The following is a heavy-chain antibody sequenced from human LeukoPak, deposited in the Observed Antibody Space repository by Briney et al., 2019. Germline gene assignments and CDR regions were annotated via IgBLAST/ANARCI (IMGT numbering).Heavy chain of an antibody. Sequence: GGSLRLSCAASGFTFSSYWMSWVRQAPGKGLEWVANIKQDGSEKYYVDSVKGRFTISRDNAKNSLYLQMNSLRPEDTALYYCTKGGIQLWLLDYYYGMDVWGQGTTVTVSS. D-gene: IGHD5-18*01. CDR1: GFTFSSYW. CDR2: IKQDGSEK. CDR3: TKGGIQLWLLDYYYGMDV. V-gene: IGHV3-7*03. J-gene: IGHJ6*02.